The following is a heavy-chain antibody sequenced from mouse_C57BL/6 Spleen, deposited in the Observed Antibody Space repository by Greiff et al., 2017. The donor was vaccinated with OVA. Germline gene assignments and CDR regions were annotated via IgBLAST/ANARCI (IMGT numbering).Heavy chain of an antibody. D-gene: IGHD2-5*01. J-gene: IGHJ2*01. CDR3: ARGYSNSFDY. CDR1: GYTFTSYW. V-gene: IGHV1-61*01. Sequence: QVQLQQPGAELVRPGSSVKLSCKASGYTFTSYWMDWVKQRPGQGLEWIGNIYPSDSETHYNQKFKDKATLTVDKSSSTDYMQLSSLTSEDSAVYYCARGYSNSFDYWGQGTTLTVSS. CDR2: IYPSDSET.